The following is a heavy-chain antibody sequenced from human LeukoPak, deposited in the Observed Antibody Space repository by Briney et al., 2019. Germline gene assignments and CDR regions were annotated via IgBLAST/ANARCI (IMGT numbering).Heavy chain of an antibody. CDR2: INTNTGNP. D-gene: IGHD5-18*01. CDR1: GYTFTSYA. V-gene: IGHV7-4-1*02. CDR3: AREAYSSAYYFDY. Sequence: ASVKVSCKASGYTFTSYAMNWVRQAPGQGLEWMGWINTNTGNPSYARGFTGRFVFSLDTSVSTAYLQISSLKAEGTAVYYCAREAYSSAYYFDYWGQGTLVTVSS. J-gene: IGHJ4*02.